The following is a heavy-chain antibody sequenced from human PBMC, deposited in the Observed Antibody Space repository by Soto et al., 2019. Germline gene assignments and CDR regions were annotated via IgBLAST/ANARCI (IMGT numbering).Heavy chain of an antibody. J-gene: IGHJ4*02. D-gene: IGHD3-10*01. CDR3: ATLFYGSGSPSPPDY. V-gene: IGHV4-61*05. CDR1: GGSISSSSYY. Sequence: SETLSLTCTVSGGSISSSSYYWGWIRQPPGKGLEWVGCVFRSGSTNYNPSLKSRVAISVDTSKNQFSLNLRSVTAADTAVYYCATLFYGSGSPSPPDYWGQGTLVTVSS. CDR2: VFRSGST.